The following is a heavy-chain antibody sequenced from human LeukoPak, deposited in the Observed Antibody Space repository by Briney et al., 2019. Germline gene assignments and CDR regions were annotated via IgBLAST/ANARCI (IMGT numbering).Heavy chain of an antibody. CDR1: GFTFSSYA. Sequence: GGSLRLSCAASGFTFSSYAMHWVRQAPGKGLEWVAVISYDGSNKYYADSVKGRFTISRDNSKNTLYLQMNSLRAEDTAVYYCAKEEAGDGLDYWGQGTLVTVSS. CDR3: AKEEAGDGLDY. V-gene: IGHV3-30-3*01. J-gene: IGHJ4*02. CDR2: ISYDGSNK. D-gene: IGHD5-24*01.